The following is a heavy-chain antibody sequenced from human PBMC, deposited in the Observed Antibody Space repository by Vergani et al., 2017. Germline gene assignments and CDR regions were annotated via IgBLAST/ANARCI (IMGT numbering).Heavy chain of an antibody. CDR1: GYTFTSYG. Sequence: QVQLVQSGAEVKKPGASVKVSCKASGYTFTSYGISWVRQAPGQGLEWMGWISAYNGNTNYAQKLQGRVTMTTDTSTSTAYMELRSLRSDDPAVYYCARNRLELRSYYYYGMDVWGQGTTVTVSS. V-gene: IGHV1-18*01. J-gene: IGHJ6*02. D-gene: IGHD1-7*01. CDR2: ISAYNGNT. CDR3: ARNRLELRSYYYYGMDV.